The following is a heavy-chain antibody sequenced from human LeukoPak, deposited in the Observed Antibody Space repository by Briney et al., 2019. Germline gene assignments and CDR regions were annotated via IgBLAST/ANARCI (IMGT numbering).Heavy chain of an antibody. D-gene: IGHD6-6*01. CDR3: ATDWGTSSLYLVN. Sequence: GGSLRLSCAASGFTFSSNGMHWVRQAPGKGLECVAFIQNDGNNKKYADSVKGRFTISRDNSKNTLYLQMNSLRAEDTAVYYCATDWGTSSLYLVNWGQGTLVTVSS. CDR2: IQNDGNNK. J-gene: IGHJ4*02. V-gene: IGHV3-30*02. CDR1: GFTFSSNG.